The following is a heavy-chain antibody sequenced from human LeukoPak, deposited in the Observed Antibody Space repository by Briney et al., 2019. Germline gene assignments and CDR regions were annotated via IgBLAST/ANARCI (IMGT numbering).Heavy chain of an antibody. CDR3: AKGRAYYDNLGPGAFN. D-gene: IGHD3-22*01. CDR1: GFTFSTYA. CDR2: ITSRGVST. V-gene: IGHV3-23*01. J-gene: IGHJ4*02. Sequence: GGSLRLSCAASGFTFSTYAMTWVRQSPGRGLEWVSTITSRGVSTYYADSVKGRFTVSRDNSNNTLYLQMNSLRAEDTAIYFCAKGRAYYDNLGPGAFNWGQGTLVTVSS.